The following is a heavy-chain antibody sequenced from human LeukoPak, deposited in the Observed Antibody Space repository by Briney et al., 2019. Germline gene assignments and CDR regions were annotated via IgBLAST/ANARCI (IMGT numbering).Heavy chain of an antibody. Sequence: GGSLRLSCAASGFTFSSYDMHWVRQAPGKGLEWVSVISSDENNKYYADSVKGRFTISRDNSKNTLYLQMSSLRPEDTAVYYCAKEGRWLQLGCAFDIWGQGTMVTVSS. V-gene: IGHV3-30*18. CDR2: ISSDENNK. CDR3: AKEGRWLQLGCAFDI. D-gene: IGHD5-24*01. J-gene: IGHJ3*02. CDR1: GFTFSSYD.